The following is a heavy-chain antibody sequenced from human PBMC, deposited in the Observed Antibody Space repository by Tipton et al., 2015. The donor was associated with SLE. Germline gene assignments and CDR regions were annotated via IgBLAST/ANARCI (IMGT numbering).Heavy chain of an antibody. J-gene: IGHJ1*01. CDR2: IYSSGST. V-gene: IGHV4-59*12. D-gene: IGHD6-13*01. CDR3: ARGIAAAGKGYFQH. Sequence: TLSLTCTVSGGSISSYYWSWIRQPPGKGLEWIGYIYSSGSTNYNPSLKSRVTMSVDTSKNQFSLKLSSVTAADTAVYYCARGIAAAGKGYFQHWGQGTLVTVSS. CDR1: GGSISSYY.